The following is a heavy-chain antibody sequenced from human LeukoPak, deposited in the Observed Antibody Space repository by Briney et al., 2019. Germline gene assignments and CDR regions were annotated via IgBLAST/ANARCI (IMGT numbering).Heavy chain of an antibody. CDR2: ISSSSITI. CDR3: ARGRPYYLDY. J-gene: IGHJ4*02. V-gene: IGHV3-48*02. D-gene: IGHD6-6*01. Sequence: GGSLRLSCVASGFTFSNYVTNWVRQAPGKGLEWVSYISSSSITIYYADSVKGRFTISRDNAKNSLYLQMNSLRDEDTAVYYCARGRPYYLDYWGQGSLVAVSS. CDR1: GFTFSNYV.